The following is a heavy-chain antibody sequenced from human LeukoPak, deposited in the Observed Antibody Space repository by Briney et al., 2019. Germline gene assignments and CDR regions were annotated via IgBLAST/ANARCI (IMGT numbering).Heavy chain of an antibody. D-gene: IGHD6-13*01. CDR2: INPKSGAA. CDR3: ARGAEAETSPLDF. CDR1: GYIFSDYY. J-gene: IGHJ4*02. V-gene: IGHV1-2*02. Sequence: GASVKVSCKASGYIFSDYYMHWVRQAPGQGLEWLGWINPKSGAAEYAQQFRGRVTMTRDTSINTDYMEMKRVTSDDTAVYYCARGAEAETSPLDFWGQGTLVTVSS.